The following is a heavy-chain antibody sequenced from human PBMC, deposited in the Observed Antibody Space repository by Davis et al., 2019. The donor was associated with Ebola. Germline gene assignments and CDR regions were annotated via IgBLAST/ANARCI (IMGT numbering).Heavy chain of an antibody. CDR1: GFTFSDYY. CDR2: ISSSSSYT. Sequence: GESLKISCAASGFTFSDYYMSWIRQAPGKGLEWVSYISSSSSYTNYADSVKGRFTISRDNAKNSLYLQMNSLRAEDTAVYYCARLGGDSSGLDYWGQGTLVTVSS. V-gene: IGHV3-11*06. D-gene: IGHD6-19*01. CDR3: ARLGGDSSGLDY. J-gene: IGHJ4*02.